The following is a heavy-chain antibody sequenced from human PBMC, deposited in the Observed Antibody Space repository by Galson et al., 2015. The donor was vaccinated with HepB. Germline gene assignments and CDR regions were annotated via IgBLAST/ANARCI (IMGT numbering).Heavy chain of an antibody. V-gene: IGHV1-69*10. CDR2: IIPILGIA. D-gene: IGHD3-22*01. CDR3: ARVGYYEMFDP. J-gene: IGHJ5*02. Sequence: SVKVSCKASGGTFSSYAISWVRQAPGQGLEWMGGIIPILGIANYAQKFQGRVTITADKSTSTAYMELSSLRSEDTAVYYCARVGYYEMFDPWGQGTLVTVSS. CDR1: GGTFSSYA.